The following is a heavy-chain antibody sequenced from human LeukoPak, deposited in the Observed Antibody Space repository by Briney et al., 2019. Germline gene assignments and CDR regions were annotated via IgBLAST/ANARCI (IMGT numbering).Heavy chain of an antibody. CDR3: ARVSAIFGVVIMDAFDI. J-gene: IGHJ3*02. CDR2: ISSSGSTI. D-gene: IGHD3-3*01. Sequence: GGSLRLSCAASGFTFSDYYMSWLRQAPGKGLEWVSYISSSGSTIYYADSVKGRFTISRDNAKNSLYLQMNSLRAEDTAVYYCARVSAIFGVVIMDAFDIWGQGTMVTVSS. V-gene: IGHV3-11*04. CDR1: GFTFSDYY.